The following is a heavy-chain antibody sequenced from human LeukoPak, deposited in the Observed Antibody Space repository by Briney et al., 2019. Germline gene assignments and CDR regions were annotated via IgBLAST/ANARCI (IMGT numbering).Heavy chain of an antibody. Sequence: KPSETLSLTCTVSGGSISSCYWSWIRQPAGKGLEWIGRIYTSGSTNYNPSLKSRVTMSVDTSKNQFSLKLSSVTAADTAVYYCARDPIVGATLGLFDPWGQGTLVTVSS. J-gene: IGHJ5*02. CDR2: IYTSGST. CDR1: GGSISSCY. D-gene: IGHD1-26*01. V-gene: IGHV4-4*07. CDR3: ARDPIVGATLGLFDP.